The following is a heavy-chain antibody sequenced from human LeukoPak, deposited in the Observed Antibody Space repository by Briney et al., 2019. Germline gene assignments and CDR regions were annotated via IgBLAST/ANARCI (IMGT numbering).Heavy chain of an antibody. Sequence: QTGGSLRLSCAVSGFAFGSEAMSWVRQAPGKGLEWASAISGSGGSTYYADSVKGRFTISRDNSKNTLYLQMNSLRAEDTAVYYCAKGGIVGATGENNWFDPWGREPWSPSPQ. V-gene: IGHV3-23*01. J-gene: IGHJ5*02. CDR3: AKGGIVGATGENNWFDP. CDR2: ISGSGGST. CDR1: GFAFGSEA. D-gene: IGHD1-26*01.